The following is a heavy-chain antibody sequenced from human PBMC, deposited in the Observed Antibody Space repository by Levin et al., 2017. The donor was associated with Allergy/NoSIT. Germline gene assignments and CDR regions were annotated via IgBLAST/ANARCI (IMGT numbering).Heavy chain of an antibody. J-gene: IGHJ1*01. V-gene: IGHV1-3*01. CDR2: INAGNGNT. D-gene: IGHD3-22*01. Sequence: ASVKVSCKASGYTFTSYAMHWVRQAPGQRLEWMGWINAGNGNTKYSQKFQGRVTITRDTSASTAYMELSSLRSEDTAVYYCARVNPTDYYDSSGYYYEYFQHWGQGTLVTVSS. CDR3: ARVNPTDYYDSSGYYYEYFQH. CDR1: GYTFTSYA.